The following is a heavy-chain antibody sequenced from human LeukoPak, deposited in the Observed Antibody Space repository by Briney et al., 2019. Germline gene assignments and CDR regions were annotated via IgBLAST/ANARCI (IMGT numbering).Heavy chain of an antibody. CDR1: GFTFSSYA. Sequence: GGSLRLSCAASGFTFSSYAMHWVRQAPGKGLEWVAVISYDGSNKYYADSVKGRFTISRDNSKNTLYLQMNSLRAEDTAVYYCARDLTRRRMGPAFDYWGQGTLVTVSS. V-gene: IGHV3-30-3*01. J-gene: IGHJ4*02. D-gene: IGHD3-9*01. CDR3: ARDLTRRRMGPAFDY. CDR2: ISYDGSNK.